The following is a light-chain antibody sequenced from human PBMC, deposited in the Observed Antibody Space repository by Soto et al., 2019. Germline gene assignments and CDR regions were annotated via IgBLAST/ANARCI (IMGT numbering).Light chain of an antibody. J-gene: IGKJ3*01. CDR3: KQYNSWPST. V-gene: IGKV1-5*03. CDR2: KAS. CDR1: QSISSW. Sequence: DIQMTQSPSTLSASVGDRVTITCRASQSISSWLAWYQQKPGKAPKLLIYKASSLESGVPSRFSGSGSGTEFTLTISSLQPDDFATYSCKQYNSWPSTFGPGTKVDIK.